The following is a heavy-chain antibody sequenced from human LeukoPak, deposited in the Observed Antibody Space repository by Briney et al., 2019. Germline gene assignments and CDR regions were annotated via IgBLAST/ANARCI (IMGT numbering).Heavy chain of an antibody. CDR1: GYTFTSNY. CDR3: ARGHSNYVNGMDV. CDR2: ISAYNGNT. Sequence: ASVKVSCKASGYTFTSNYIHWVRQAPGQGLEWMGWISAYNGNTNYAQKLQGRVTMTTDTSTSTAYMELRSLRSDDTAVYYCARGHSNYVNGMDVWGQGTTVTVSS. V-gene: IGHV1-18*04. D-gene: IGHD4-11*01. J-gene: IGHJ6*02.